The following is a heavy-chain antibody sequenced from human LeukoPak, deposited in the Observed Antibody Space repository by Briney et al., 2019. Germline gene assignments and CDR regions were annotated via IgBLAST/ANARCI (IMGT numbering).Heavy chain of an antibody. D-gene: IGHD3-3*01. CDR2: ISYDGSNK. V-gene: IGHV3-30-3*01. J-gene: IGHJ4*02. Sequence: GRSLRLPCAASGFTFSSYAMHWVRQAPGKGLEWVAVISYDGSNKYYADSVKGRFTISRDNSKNTLYLQMNSLRAEDTAVYYCARGAGGLRFLEWLLSYFDYWGQGTLVTVSS. CDR3: ARGAGGLRFLEWLLSYFDY. CDR1: GFTFSSYA.